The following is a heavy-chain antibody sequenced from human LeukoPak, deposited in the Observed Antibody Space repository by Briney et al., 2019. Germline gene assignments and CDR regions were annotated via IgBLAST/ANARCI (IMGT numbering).Heavy chain of an antibody. Sequence: GASVKVSCKASGYTFTSYGISWVRQAPGQRLEWMGWISAYNGNTNYAQKLQGRVTMTTDTSTSTAYMELRSLRSDDTAVYYCARGSSSWYVYWFDPWGQGTLVTVSS. V-gene: IGHV1-18*01. CDR2: ISAYNGNT. CDR1: GYTFTSYG. D-gene: IGHD6-13*01. J-gene: IGHJ5*02. CDR3: ARGSSSWYVYWFDP.